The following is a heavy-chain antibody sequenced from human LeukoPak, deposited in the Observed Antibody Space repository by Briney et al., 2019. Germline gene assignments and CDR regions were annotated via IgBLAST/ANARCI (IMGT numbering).Heavy chain of an antibody. CDR3: SQGDIVVVPAFRGLDV. V-gene: IGHV3-23*01. D-gene: IGHD2-2*01. J-gene: IGHJ6*02. CDR1: GFTFTSYA. Sequence: GGPLRLSCAASGFTFTSYALSWVRQAPGRGLEGVSAISGSGGSTYYANSVKGRFTISRDNSKDTLYLQMNSLRAEDTAVYYCSQGDIVVVPAFRGLDVWGQGTTVTVSS. CDR2: ISGSGGST.